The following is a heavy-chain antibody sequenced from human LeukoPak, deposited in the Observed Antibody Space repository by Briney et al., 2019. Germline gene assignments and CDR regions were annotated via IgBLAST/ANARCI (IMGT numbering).Heavy chain of an antibody. CDR2: IWYDGSNK. J-gene: IGHJ4*02. V-gene: IGHV3-33*01. CDR3: ARDWELAPYLDY. D-gene: IGHD1-26*01. CDR1: GFSFSNYD. Sequence: PGGSLRLSCAASGFSFSNYDMHWVRQAPGKGLEWVAVIWYDGSNKYYADSVKGRFTISRDNSKNTLYLQMNSLRAEDTAVYYCARDWELAPYLDYWGQGTLVTVSS.